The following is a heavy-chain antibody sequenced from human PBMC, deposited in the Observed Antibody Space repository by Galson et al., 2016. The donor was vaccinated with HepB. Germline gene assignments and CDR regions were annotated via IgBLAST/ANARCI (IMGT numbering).Heavy chain of an antibody. CDR2: ISWNSGTI. CDR1: GFTFDEYA. Sequence: SLRLSCAASGFTFDEYAMHWVRQAPGKGLEWVSTISWNSGTIHYTDSVKGRFPTSRDNAKNSLYLQMDGLKTEDTALYYCAKDMAAGAAACGCFDCWGQGTLVTVSS. J-gene: IGHJ4*02. D-gene: IGHD2-21*01. V-gene: IGHV3-9*01. CDR3: AKDMAAGAAACGCFDC.